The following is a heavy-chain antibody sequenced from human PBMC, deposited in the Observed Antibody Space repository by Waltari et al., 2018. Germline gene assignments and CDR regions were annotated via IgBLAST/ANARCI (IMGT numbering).Heavy chain of an antibody. Sequence: QLQLQESGPGLVKPSETLSLTCTVSGGSISSSSYYWGWIRQPPGKGLEWIGSIYYSGSTYYNPSLKSRVTISVDTSKNQSSLKLSSVTAADTAVYYCATPPQGQWLVLGEYFQHWGQGTLVTVSS. CDR3: ATPPQGQWLVLGEYFQH. D-gene: IGHD6-19*01. J-gene: IGHJ1*01. V-gene: IGHV4-39*01. CDR2: IYYSGST. CDR1: GGSISSSSYY.